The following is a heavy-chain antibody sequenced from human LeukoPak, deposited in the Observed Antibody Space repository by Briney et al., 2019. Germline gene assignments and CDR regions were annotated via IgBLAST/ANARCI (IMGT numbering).Heavy chain of an antibody. CDR3: ARAGEYSYASDAFDI. D-gene: IGHD5-18*01. J-gene: IGHJ3*02. CDR1: DDSATSGHY. V-gene: IGHV4-38-2*01. Sequence: SETLSLTCSVSDDSATSGHYWGWIRQPPGKGLEWIGSIYHSGNTRYNPSLKSRVTISVDTSENQFSLKLTSVTAADTALYFCARAGEYSYASDAFDIWGQGTVVTVSS. CDR2: IYHSGNT.